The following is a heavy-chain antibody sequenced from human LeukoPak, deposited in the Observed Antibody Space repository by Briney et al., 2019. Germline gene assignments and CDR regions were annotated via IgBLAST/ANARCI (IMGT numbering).Heavy chain of an antibody. V-gene: IGHV3-74*01. CDR2: TNRDGSST. CDR1: GFTFSSYW. Sequence: GGSLRLSCAASGFTFSSYWMHWVRQAPGKGPVWVARTNRDGSSTAYADSVKGRFTISKDNAKNALYLLMNSLRAEDTAVYYCARDSVEWYIFDYWGQGTLVTVSS. J-gene: IGHJ4*02. D-gene: IGHD3-3*01. CDR3: ARDSVEWYIFDY.